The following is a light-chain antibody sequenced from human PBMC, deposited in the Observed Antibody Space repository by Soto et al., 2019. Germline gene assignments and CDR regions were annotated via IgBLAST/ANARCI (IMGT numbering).Light chain of an antibody. CDR2: DAA. V-gene: IGKV3-11*01. CDR1: QSVSNF. Sequence: EIVLTQSPVTLSVSPGERATLSCRASQSVSNFLAWYQQKPGQAPRLLIYDAAKRATGIPARFSGSGSGTDFTLTISSLEPEDSAVCYCQKSGTFGQGTKLEIK. CDR3: QKSGT. J-gene: IGKJ2*01.